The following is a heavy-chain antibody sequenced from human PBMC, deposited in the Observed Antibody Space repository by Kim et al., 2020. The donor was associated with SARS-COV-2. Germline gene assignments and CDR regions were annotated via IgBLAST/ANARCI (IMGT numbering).Heavy chain of an antibody. J-gene: IGHJ5*02. CDR2: INHSGST. CDR3: XXGAXXRKINNWFDP. V-gene: IGHV4-34*01. CDR1: GGSFSGYY. Sequence: SETLSLTCAVYGGSFSGYYWSWIRQPPGKGLEWIGEINHSGSTNYNPSLKSRVTXPVATSXNQFSLKLSSVTAADTAXYYXXXGAXXRKINNWFDPWGQGTXXTVSS.